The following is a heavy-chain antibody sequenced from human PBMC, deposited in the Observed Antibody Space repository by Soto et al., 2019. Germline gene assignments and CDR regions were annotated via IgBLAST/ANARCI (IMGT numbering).Heavy chain of an antibody. J-gene: IGHJ4*02. CDR2: IYYSGST. CDR1: GGSISSGGYY. V-gene: IGHV4-31*03. Sequence: QVQLQESGPGLVKPSQTLSLTCTVSGGSISSGGYYWSWIRQHPGKGLEWIGYIYYSGSTYYNPSLKSRGTISVDTSKNQFSLKLSAVTAADTAVYYCARDRIYDFWSGPPGLGYFYHWGQGTLVTVSS. D-gene: IGHD3-3*01. CDR3: ARDRIYDFWSGPPGLGYFYH.